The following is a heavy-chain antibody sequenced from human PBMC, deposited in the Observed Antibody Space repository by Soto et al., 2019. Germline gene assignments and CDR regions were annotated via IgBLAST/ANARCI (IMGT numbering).Heavy chain of an antibody. J-gene: IGHJ4*02. V-gene: IGHV1-69*06. Sequence: QVRLVQSGPEVRKPGFSVKVSCKASGGIFTTSAISWVRRAPGQGLEWMGGIVPILGPEKYAPKFQGRLTITGDKSIIFFYMRWGVLNLEETPVYYGAGDREYRPGCPYFHHWAQGTLATVPS. CDR1: GGIFTTSA. CDR2: IVPILGPE. CDR3: AGDREYRPGCPYFHH. D-gene: IGHD3-16*02.